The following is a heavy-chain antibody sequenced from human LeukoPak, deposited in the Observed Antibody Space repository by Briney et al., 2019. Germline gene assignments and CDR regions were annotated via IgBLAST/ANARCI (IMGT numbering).Heavy chain of an antibody. CDR1: GFTFSSYW. CDR2: INSDGSTT. V-gene: IGHV3-74*01. CDR3: AREGEPFIAADV. J-gene: IGHJ6*04. D-gene: IGHD6-13*01. Sequence: GGSLTLSCAASGFTFSSYWMHWVRQPPGKGLVWVSRINSDGSTTSYADSVKGRFTISSANANHTLLMQMYRLRAEDTAVYYCAREGEPFIAADVWGKGTTVTVSS.